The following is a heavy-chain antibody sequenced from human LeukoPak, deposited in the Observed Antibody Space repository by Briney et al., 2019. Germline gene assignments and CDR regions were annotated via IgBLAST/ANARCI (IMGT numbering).Heavy chain of an antibody. J-gene: IGHJ5*02. CDR1: GFTFSSYA. Sequence: PGGSLRLSCAASGFTFSSYAMSWVRKAPGKGLEWVSAISGSGGSTYYADSVKGRFTISRDNSKNTLYPQMNSLRAEDTAVYYCAKEGGRSSSSGNWFDPWGQGTLVTVSS. V-gene: IGHV3-23*01. D-gene: IGHD6-6*01. CDR3: AKEGGRSSSSGNWFDP. CDR2: ISGSGGST.